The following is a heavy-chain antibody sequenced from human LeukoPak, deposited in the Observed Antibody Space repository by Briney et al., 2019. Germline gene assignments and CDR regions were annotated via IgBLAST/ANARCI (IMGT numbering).Heavy chain of an antibody. Sequence: ASVKVSCKASGGTFSSYAISWVRQAPGQGLEWMGGIIPIFGTANYAQKFQGRVTVTADESTSTAYMELSSLRSEDTAVYYCARENRYYFDYWGQGTLVTVSS. V-gene: IGHV1-69*13. J-gene: IGHJ4*02. CDR3: ARENRYYFDY. CDR2: IIPIFGTA. D-gene: IGHD1-14*01. CDR1: GGTFSSYA.